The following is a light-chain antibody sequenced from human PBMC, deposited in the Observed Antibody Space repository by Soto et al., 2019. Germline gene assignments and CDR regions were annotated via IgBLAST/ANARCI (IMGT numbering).Light chain of an antibody. CDR3: LSYTGSSTSYV. J-gene: IGLJ1*01. CDR1: RSYIGSYNY. V-gene: IGLV2-14*01. CDR2: GVS. Sequence: QSVLTQPASVSGYPGQSITISCSGTRSYIGSYNYVAWYQQFPGKTPKILIYGVSNRPSGVSSRFSGSKSGNTASLTISGLQADDEADYYCLSYTGSSTSYVFGRGTKLTVL.